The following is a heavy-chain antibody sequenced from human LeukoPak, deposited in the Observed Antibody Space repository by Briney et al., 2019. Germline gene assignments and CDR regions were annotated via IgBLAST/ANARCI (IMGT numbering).Heavy chain of an antibody. CDR2: INPNSGNT. CDR3: ARDLATYYYGSGSPFDY. CDR1: GYTFTGYY. Sequence: ASVKVSCKASGYTFTGYYMHWVRQAPGQGLEWMGWINPNSGNTNYAQKLQGRVTMTTDTSTSTAYMELRSLRSDDTAVYYCARDLATYYYGSGSPFDYWGQGTLVTVSS. V-gene: IGHV1-18*04. J-gene: IGHJ4*02. D-gene: IGHD3-10*01.